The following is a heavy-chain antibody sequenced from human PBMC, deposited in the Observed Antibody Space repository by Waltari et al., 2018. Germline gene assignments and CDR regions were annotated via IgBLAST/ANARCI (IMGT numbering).Heavy chain of an antibody. V-gene: IGHV1-8*01. D-gene: IGHD3-10*01. CDR3: ARGRRLLWFGELSDYYYYGMDV. J-gene: IGHJ6*02. Sequence: QVQLVQSGAEVKKPGASVKVSCKASGYTFTSYDINWVRQATGQGLEWMGWMNPNRGKTGDAQKFQGRVTMTRNTSISTAYMELSSLRSEDTAVYYCARGRRLLWFGELSDYYYYGMDVWGQGTTVTVSS. CDR1: GYTFTSYD. CDR2: MNPNRGKT.